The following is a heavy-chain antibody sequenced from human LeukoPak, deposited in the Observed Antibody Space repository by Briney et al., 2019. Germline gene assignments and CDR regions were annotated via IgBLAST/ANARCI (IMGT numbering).Heavy chain of an antibody. CDR2: MNPNSGNT. Sequence: ASVKVSCKASGYTFSSYDINWVRQATGQGLEWMGWMNPNSGNTGYAQKFQGRVTMTRNTSISTAYMELSSLRSEDTAVYYCARGRMDYDSSGYSNDYWGQGTLVTVSS. D-gene: IGHD3-22*01. V-gene: IGHV1-8*01. J-gene: IGHJ4*02. CDR1: GYTFSSYD. CDR3: ARGRMDYDSSGYSNDY.